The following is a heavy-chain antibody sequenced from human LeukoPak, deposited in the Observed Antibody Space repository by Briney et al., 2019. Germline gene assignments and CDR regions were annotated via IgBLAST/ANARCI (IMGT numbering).Heavy chain of an antibody. CDR1: GYTFTGYY. Sequence: GASVKVSCEAAGYTFTGYYMHWVRQAPGQGLEWMGWINPNSGGTNYAQKFQGRVTMTRDTSISTAYMELSSLRSEDTAVYYCASGGFGYYGSGSYFKVVQRAFDIWGQGTMVTVSS. J-gene: IGHJ3*02. CDR2: INPNSGGT. CDR3: ASGGFGYYGSGSYFKVVQRAFDI. D-gene: IGHD3-10*01. V-gene: IGHV1-2*02.